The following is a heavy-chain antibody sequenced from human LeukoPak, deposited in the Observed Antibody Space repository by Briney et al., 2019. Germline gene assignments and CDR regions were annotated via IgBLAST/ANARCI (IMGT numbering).Heavy chain of an antibody. V-gene: IGHV3-74*01. J-gene: IGHJ5*02. CDR3: AREEGIAAAARFDP. Sequence: PGGSLRLSCAASGFTFSSYWMHWVRQVPGKGLVWVSRINSDGSSTSYADSVKGRFTISRDNAKNTLYLQMNSLRAEDTAVYYCAREEGIAAAARFDPWGQGTLVTVSS. D-gene: IGHD6-13*01. CDR1: GFTFSSYW. CDR2: INSDGSST.